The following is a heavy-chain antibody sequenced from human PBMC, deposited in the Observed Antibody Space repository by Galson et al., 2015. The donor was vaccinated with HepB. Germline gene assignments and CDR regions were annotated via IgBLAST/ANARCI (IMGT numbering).Heavy chain of an antibody. CDR3: ARSRKLGMNFDS. J-gene: IGHJ4*02. V-gene: IGHV2-5*01. D-gene: IGHD7-27*01. CDR2: IYWNDDK. Sequence: ALVKPTQTLTLTCTFSGFSLSTSGVAVGWIRQPPGKALEWLALIYWNDDKRYSPSLKSRVTITKDTSKNQVVLTLTNMDPMDAGTYYCARSRKLGMNFDSWGQGTRVAVSS. CDR1: GFSLSTSGVA.